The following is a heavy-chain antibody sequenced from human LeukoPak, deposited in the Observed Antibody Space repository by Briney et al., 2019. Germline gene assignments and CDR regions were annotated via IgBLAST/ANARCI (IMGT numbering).Heavy chain of an antibody. V-gene: IGHV3-71*01. J-gene: IGHJ4*02. CDR2: IRSKAYGGTT. Sequence: GGSLRLSCAASGFTFSDYYMSWARQAPGKGLEWVGFIRSKAYGGTTEYAASVKGRFTISRDGSKSIAYLQMNSLKTEDTAVYYCARDFSGAFDIWGQGTLVTVSS. CDR1: GFTFSDYY. CDR3: ARDFSGAFDI. D-gene: IGHD2-15*01.